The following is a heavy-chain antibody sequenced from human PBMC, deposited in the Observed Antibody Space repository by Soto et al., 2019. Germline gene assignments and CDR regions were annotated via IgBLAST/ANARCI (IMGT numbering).Heavy chain of an antibody. D-gene: IGHD3-10*01. CDR3: ARRFPKGLWFGEQFDP. J-gene: IGHJ5*02. V-gene: IGHV5-10-1*03. Sequence: EVQLVQSGAEVKKPGESLRISCKGSGYSFTSYWISWVRQMPGKGLEWMGRIDPSDSYTNYSPSFQGHVTISADKSISTAYLQWSSLKASDTAMYYCARRFPKGLWFGEQFDPWGQGTLVTVSS. CDR1: GYSFTSYW. CDR2: IDPSDSYT.